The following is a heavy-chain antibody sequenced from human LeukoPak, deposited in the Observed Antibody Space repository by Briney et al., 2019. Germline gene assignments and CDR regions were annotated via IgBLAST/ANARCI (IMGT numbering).Heavy chain of an antibody. CDR3: AKGVEYYYYYGMDV. D-gene: IGHD2-15*01. CDR2: IRYDGSNK. J-gene: IGHJ6*02. V-gene: IGHV3-30*02. Sequence: GGSLRLSCAASGFTFSSYGMHWVRQAPGKGLEWVAFIRYDGSNKYYADSVKGRFTISRDNSKNTLYLQMSSLRAEDTAVYYCAKGVEYYYYYGMDVWGQGTTVTVSS. CDR1: GFTFSSYG.